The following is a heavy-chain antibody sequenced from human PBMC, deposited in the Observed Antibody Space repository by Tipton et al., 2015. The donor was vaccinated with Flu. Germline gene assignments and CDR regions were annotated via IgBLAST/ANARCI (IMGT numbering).Heavy chain of an antibody. D-gene: IGHD4-17*01. CDR2: IWYDGSNK. J-gene: IGHJ6*02. CDR3: AKDLMMSEFPGDSTYYYYGMDV. Sequence: SLRLSCAASGFTFSSYGMHWVRQAPGKGLEWVAVIWYDGSNKYYADSVKGRFTISRDNSKNTLYLQMNSLRAEDTAVYYCAKDLMMSEFPGDSTYYYYGMDVWDQGP. CDR1: GFTFSSYG. V-gene: IGHV3-33*06.